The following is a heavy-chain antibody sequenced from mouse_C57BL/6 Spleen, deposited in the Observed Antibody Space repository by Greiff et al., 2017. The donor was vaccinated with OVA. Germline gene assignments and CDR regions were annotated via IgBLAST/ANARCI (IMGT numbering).Heavy chain of an antibody. CDR2: IHPSYSDT. J-gene: IGHJ3*01. CDR1: GYTFTSYW. V-gene: IGHV1-74*01. D-gene: IGHD4-1*01. Sequence: QVQLKQPGAELVKPGASVKVSCKASGYTFTSYWMHWVKQRPGQGLEWIGRIHPSYSDTNYNPKFKGKATLTVDKSSSTAYMQLSSLTSEDSAVYYCAIGNWDRFANWGQGTLVTVSA. CDR3: AIGNWDRFAN.